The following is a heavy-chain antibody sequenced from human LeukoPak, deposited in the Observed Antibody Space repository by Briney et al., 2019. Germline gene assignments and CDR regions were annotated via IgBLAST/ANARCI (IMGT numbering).Heavy chain of an antibody. D-gene: IGHD4-17*01. V-gene: IGHV4-34*01. J-gene: IGHJ5*02. Sequence: SETLSLTCAVYGESFSGYYWSWIRQPPGKGLEWIGEINHSGSTNYNPSLKSRVTISVDTSKNQFSLKLSSVTAADTAVYYCARVDYERNWFDPWGQGTLVTVSS. CDR1: GESFSGYY. CDR3: ARVDYERNWFDP. CDR2: INHSGST.